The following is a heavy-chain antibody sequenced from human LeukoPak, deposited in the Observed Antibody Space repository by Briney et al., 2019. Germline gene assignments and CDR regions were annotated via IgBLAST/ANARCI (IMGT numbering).Heavy chain of an antibody. Sequence: PSETLSLTRTVSGGSISSSSYYWGWIRQPPGKGLEWIGSIYYSGSTYYNPSLKSRVTISVDTSKNQFSLKLSSVTAADTAVYYCARLRPRSIAVAGLDAFDIWGQGTMVTVSS. V-gene: IGHV4-39*01. CDR3: ARLRPRSIAVAGLDAFDI. J-gene: IGHJ3*02. CDR1: GGSISSSSYY. CDR2: IYYSGST. D-gene: IGHD6-19*01.